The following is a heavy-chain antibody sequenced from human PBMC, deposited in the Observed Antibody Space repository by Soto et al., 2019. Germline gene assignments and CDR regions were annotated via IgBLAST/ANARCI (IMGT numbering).Heavy chain of an antibody. Sequence: EVQLVESGGGLVKPVGSLRLSCAASGFTFTRYSMNWVRQAPGKGLEWVSSISSTTNYIYYADSMKGRFTVSRDNAKNSVYLEMNSLSAEDTAVYYCARESEDLTSNFDYWGQGTLVTVSS. CDR1: GFTFTRYS. CDR3: ARESEDLTSNFDY. V-gene: IGHV3-21*01. J-gene: IGHJ4*02. CDR2: ISSTTNYI.